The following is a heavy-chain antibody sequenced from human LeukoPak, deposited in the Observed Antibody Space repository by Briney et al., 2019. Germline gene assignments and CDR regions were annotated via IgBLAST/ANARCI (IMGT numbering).Heavy chain of an antibody. J-gene: IGHJ4*02. Sequence: SETLSLTCAVHGGSFSGYYWSWIRQPPGKGLEWIGEINHSGSTNYNPSLKSRVTISVDTSKNQFSLKLSSVTAADTAVYYCAREPTTGPFDYWGQGTLVTVS. V-gene: IGHV4-34*01. D-gene: IGHD3-9*01. CDR3: AREPTTGPFDY. CDR1: GGSFSGYY. CDR2: INHSGST.